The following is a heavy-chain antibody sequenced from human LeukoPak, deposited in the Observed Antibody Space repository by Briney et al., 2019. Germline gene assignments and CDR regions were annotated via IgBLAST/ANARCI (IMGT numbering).Heavy chain of an antibody. CDR1: GFTFNNNG. Sequence: GGSLRLSCAASGFTFNNNGMNWVRQGPGKGLEWVSRISWNGGSTGYADSVKGRFTISSDNAKNTLYLQMNSLRAEDTAVYYCAKGGRSGQYYFDYWGQGTLVTVSS. D-gene: IGHD3-3*01. CDR3: AKGGRSGQYYFDY. CDR2: ISWNGGST. J-gene: IGHJ4*02. V-gene: IGHV3-20*04.